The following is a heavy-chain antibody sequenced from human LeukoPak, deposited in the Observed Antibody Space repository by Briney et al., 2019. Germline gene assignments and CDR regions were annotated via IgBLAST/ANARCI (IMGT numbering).Heavy chain of an antibody. CDR1: GGSFSGYY. V-gene: IGHV4-34*01. Sequence: PSETLSLTCAVSGGSFSGYYWSWIGQPPGKGVEWIGEINHSASTNYNPSLKSRVTISVATSKNQFSLKLSSVTAADTAVYYCARARMVRGVRFDPWGQGTLVTVSS. CDR3: ARARMVRGVRFDP. J-gene: IGHJ5*02. D-gene: IGHD3-10*01. CDR2: INHSAST.